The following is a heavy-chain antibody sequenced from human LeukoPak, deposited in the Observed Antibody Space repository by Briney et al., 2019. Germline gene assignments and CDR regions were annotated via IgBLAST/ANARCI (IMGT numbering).Heavy chain of an antibody. D-gene: IGHD6-19*01. J-gene: IGHJ4*02. Sequence: MPSETLSLTCTASGGSISSSSYYWGWIRQPPGKGLEWIGSIYYSGSTYYNPSLKSRVTISVDTSKNQFSLKLSSVTAADTAVYYCARSGYSSGWTFDYWGQGTLVTVSS. V-gene: IGHV4-39*01. CDR1: GGSISSSSYY. CDR2: IYYSGST. CDR3: ARSGYSSGWTFDY.